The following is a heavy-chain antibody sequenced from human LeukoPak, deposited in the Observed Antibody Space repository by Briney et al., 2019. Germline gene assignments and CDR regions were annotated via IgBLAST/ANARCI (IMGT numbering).Heavy chain of an antibody. CDR3: ARVGAWDLQRVFDY. V-gene: IGHV3-7*01. CDR1: GFRFRDYW. Sequence: PGGSLRLSCAASGFRFRDYWMTWARHVPGKGLEGVANIKQDGAEKHYAESVEGRFIISRDNAKNSLYLEMDSLKVEDTAVYYCARVGAWDLQRVFDYWGQGTLVTVSS. D-gene: IGHD1-26*01. J-gene: IGHJ4*02. CDR2: IKQDGAEK.